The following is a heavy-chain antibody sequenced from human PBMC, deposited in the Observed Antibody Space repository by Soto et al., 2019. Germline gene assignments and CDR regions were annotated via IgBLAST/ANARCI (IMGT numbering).Heavy chain of an antibody. Sequence: SETLSLTCTVSGGSISSSSYYWGWIRQPPGKGLEWIGSIYYSGSTYYNPSLKSRVTISVDTSKNQFSLKLSSVTAADTAVYYCAGNTVVNQNWFDPWGQGTLVTVSS. J-gene: IGHJ5*02. CDR1: GGSISSSSYY. CDR2: IYYSGST. D-gene: IGHD2-15*01. V-gene: IGHV4-39*01. CDR3: AGNTVVNQNWFDP.